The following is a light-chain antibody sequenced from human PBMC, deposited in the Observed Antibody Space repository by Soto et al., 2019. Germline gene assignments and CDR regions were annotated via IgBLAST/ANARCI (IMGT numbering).Light chain of an antibody. CDR3: QQYDKWYT. V-gene: IGKV3-15*01. J-gene: IGKJ2*01. Sequence: EIVMTQSPATLSVSPGERATLSCRASQRVSSNLAWYQQKPGQAPRLLIYGASPRATGIPARFSGSGSGTEFALTMSSLQSEDFAIYYCQQYDKWYTFVQGTKLEIK. CDR1: QRVSSN. CDR2: GAS.